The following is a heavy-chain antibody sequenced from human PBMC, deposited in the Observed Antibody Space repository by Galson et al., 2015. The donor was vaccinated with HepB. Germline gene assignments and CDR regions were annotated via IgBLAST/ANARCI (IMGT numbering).Heavy chain of an antibody. CDR2: IYPGDSDT. V-gene: IGHV5-51*01. D-gene: IGHD3-10*01. CDR3: ARQGVSGSGGYYKSYYGMDV. J-gene: IGHJ6*02. Sequence: QSGAEVKKPGESLKISCKGSGYSFTSYWIGWVRQMPGKGLEWMGIIYPGDSDTRYSPSFQGQVTISADKSISTAYLQWSSLKASDTAMYYCARQGVSGSGGYYKSYYGMDVWGQGTTVTVSS. CDR1: GYSFTSYW.